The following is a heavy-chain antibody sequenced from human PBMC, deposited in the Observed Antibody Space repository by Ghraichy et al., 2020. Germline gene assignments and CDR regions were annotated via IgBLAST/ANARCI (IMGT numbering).Heavy chain of an antibody. D-gene: IGHD1-14*01. CDR3: AREQTGDSWHIDN. J-gene: IGHJ4*02. Sequence: GGSLRLSCEVSGFIFRDYSMSWLRQAPGKGLEWVSYISSGGGHTDYADSVHGRFTISRDNAKNSLHLHMNSLRAEDTAVYYCAREQTGDSWHIDNWGQGTRVTVSS. V-gene: IGHV3-11*06. CDR2: ISSGGGHT. CDR1: GFIFRDYS.